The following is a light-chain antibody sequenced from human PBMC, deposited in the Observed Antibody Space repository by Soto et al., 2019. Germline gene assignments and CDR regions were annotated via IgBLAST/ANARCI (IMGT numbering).Light chain of an antibody. CDR3: QQHSRSIT. CDR1: QSINSGY. Sequence: VLTQSPGTLSLSPGERATISCRASQSINSGYLAWYQHKPGQAPRLLFYGASSRATGIPHRFSGSGSGTDFTLTISRLEPEDSAVYYCQQHSRSITFGGGTKVEIK. J-gene: IGKJ4*01. V-gene: IGKV3-20*01. CDR2: GAS.